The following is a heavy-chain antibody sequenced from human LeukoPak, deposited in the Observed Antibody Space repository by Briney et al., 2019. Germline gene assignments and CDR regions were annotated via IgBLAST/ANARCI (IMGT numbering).Heavy chain of an antibody. CDR3: ARQYCGGDCPASFDY. D-gene: IGHD2-21*02. CDR2: IYYSGST. V-gene: IGHV4-39*01. CDR1: GGSISSSSYY. J-gene: IGHJ4*02. Sequence: SETLSLTCTVSGGSISSSSYYWGWIRQPPGKGLEWIGSIYYSGSTYYNPSLKSRVTISVDTSKNQFSLELSSVTAADTAVYYCARQYCGGDCPASFDYWGQGTLVTVSS.